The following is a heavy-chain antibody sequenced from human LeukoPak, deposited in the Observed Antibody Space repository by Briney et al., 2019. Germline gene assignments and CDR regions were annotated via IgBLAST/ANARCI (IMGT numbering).Heavy chain of an antibody. D-gene: IGHD3-22*01. CDR2: ISGSGGST. J-gene: IGHJ4*02. CDR1: GFTFSSYD. V-gene: IGHV3-23*01. Sequence: GGSLRLSCAASGFTFSSYDMHWVRQATGKGLEWVSAISGSGGSTYYADSVKGRFTISRDNSKNTLYLQMNSLRAEDTAVYYCAKDHDVYYDSSGYYYAPFDYWGQGTLVTVSS. CDR3: AKDHDVYYDSSGYYYAPFDY.